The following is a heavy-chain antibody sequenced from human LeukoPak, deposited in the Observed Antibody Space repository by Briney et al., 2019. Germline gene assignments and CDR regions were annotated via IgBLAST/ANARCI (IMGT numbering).Heavy chain of an antibody. CDR2: ISGGGGST. J-gene: IGHJ6*03. V-gene: IGHV3-23*01. CDR3: AKGPKVGFVELGAYYYYMDV. D-gene: IGHD3-10*01. Sequence: PGGSLRLSCAASGFTFSSYAMSWVRQAPGKGLEWVSAISGGGGSTYYADSVKGRFTISRDNFKNTLYLQMNSLRAEDTAVYYCAKGPKVGFVELGAYYYYMDVWGKGTTVTVSS. CDR1: GFTFSSYA.